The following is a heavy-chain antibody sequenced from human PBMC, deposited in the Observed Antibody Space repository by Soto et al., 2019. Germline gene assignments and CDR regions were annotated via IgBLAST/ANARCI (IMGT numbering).Heavy chain of an antibody. V-gene: IGHV4-34*01. Sequence: PSETLSLTCAVYGGSFSGYYWSWIRQPPGKGLDWIGEINHSGSTNYNPSLKSRVTISVDTSKNQFSLKLSSVTAADTAVYYCARGKFIAAAGPLDYWGQGTLVTVSS. D-gene: IGHD6-13*01. CDR3: ARGKFIAAAGPLDY. CDR1: GGSFSGYY. J-gene: IGHJ4*02. CDR2: INHSGST.